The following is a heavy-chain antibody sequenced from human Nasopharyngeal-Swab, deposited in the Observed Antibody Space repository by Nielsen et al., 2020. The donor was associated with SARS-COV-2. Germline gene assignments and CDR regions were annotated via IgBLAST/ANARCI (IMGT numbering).Heavy chain of an antibody. J-gene: IGHJ4*02. Sequence: SETLSLTCTVSGGSISSYYWSWIRQPPGKGLEWIGYIYYSGSTNYNPSLKSRVTISVDTSKNQFSLKLSSVTAADTAVYYCARGPRGRGYSYGRVGYWGQGTLVTVSS. D-gene: IGHD5-18*01. CDR1: GGSISSYY. V-gene: IGHV4-59*12. CDR2: IYYSGST. CDR3: ARGPRGRGYSYGRVGY.